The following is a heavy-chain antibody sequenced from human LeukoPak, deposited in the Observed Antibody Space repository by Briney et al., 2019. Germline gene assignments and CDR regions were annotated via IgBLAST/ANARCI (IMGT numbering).Heavy chain of an antibody. CDR3: ARKTYDYVWGSYDY. V-gene: IGHV1-18*01. Sequence: VASVKVSCKASGYTFTSYGISWVRQAPGQGLEWMGWISAYNGNTNYAQKLQGRVTMTTDTSTSTAYMELSRLRSDDTAVYYCARKTYDYVWGSYDYWGQGTLVTVSS. CDR2: ISAYNGNT. CDR1: GYTFTSYG. D-gene: IGHD3-16*01. J-gene: IGHJ4*02.